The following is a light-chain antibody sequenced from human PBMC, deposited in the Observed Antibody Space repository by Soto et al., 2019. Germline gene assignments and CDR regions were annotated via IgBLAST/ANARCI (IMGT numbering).Light chain of an antibody. J-gene: IGKJ1*01. CDR2: AAS. CDR1: QGIRND. CDR3: LQHNSYPRT. Sequence: DIQMTQSPSSLSASVGDRVTITCRASQGIRNDLSWYQQKPGKAPKRLIYAASTLQRGAPSRFSGSGSGTEFTLTISSLQPEDFATYDCLQHNSYPRTFGQGTEVEIK. V-gene: IGKV1-17*01.